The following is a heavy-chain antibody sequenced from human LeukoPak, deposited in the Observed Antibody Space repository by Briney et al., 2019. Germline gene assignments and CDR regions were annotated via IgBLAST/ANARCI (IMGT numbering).Heavy chain of an antibody. CDR1: GFTFDDYA. J-gene: IGHJ3*02. CDR2: ISWNSGII. CDR3: AKDRKHTVTTRSAFDI. D-gene: IGHD4-17*01. V-gene: IGHV3-9*01. Sequence: PGGSLRLSCAASGFTFDDYAMHWVRQAPGKGLEWVSGISWNSGIIAYVDSVKGRFTISRDNAKNSLYLQMSSLRAEDTALYYCAKDRKHTVTTRSAFDIWGQGTMVTVSS.